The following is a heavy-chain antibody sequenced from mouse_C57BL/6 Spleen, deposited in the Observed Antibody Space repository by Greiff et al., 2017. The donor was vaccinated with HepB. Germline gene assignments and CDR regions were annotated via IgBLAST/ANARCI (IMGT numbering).Heavy chain of an antibody. CDR1: GFTFTDYY. V-gene: IGHV7-3*01. CDR3: ASNSDYDGSSPYYAMDY. D-gene: IGHD1-1*01. CDR2: IRNKANGYTT. J-gene: IGHJ4*01. Sequence: EVMLVESGGGLVQPGGSLSLSCAASGFTFTDYYMSWVRQPPGKALEWLGFIRNKANGYTTEYSASVKGRFTISRDNSQSILYLQMNALRAEDSATYYCASNSDYDGSSPYYAMDYWGQGTSVTVSS.